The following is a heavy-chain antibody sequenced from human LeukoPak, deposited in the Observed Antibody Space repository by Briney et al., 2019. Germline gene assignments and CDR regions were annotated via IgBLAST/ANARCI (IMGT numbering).Heavy chain of an antibody. V-gene: IGHV3-21*01. D-gene: IGHD2-15*01. CDR2: ISSSSSYI. J-gene: IGHJ5*02. CDR1: GFTFSSYS. CDR3: ARDVIYCSGGSCDNWFDP. Sequence: GGSLRLSCAASGFTFSSYSMNWVRQAPGKGLERVSSISSSSSYIYYADSVKGRFTISRDNAKNSLYLQMNSLRAEDTAVYYCARDVIYCSGGSCDNWFDPWGQGTLVTVSS.